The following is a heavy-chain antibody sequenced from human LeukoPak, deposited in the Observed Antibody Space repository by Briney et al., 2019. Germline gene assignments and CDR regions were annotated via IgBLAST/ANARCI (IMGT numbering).Heavy chain of an antibody. J-gene: IGHJ4*02. V-gene: IGHV3-30*02. CDR3: AKGGPITMIIVYYFDY. CDR2: IRYDGSDK. CDR1: GFTLSSYA. Sequence: GGSLRLSCAASGFTLSSYAMSWVRQAPGKGLEWVAFIRYDGSDKHYADSVKGRFTISRDDSKNTLYLQMNSLRDEDTAVYYCAKGGPITMIIVYYFDYWGQGTLVTVSS. D-gene: IGHD3-22*01.